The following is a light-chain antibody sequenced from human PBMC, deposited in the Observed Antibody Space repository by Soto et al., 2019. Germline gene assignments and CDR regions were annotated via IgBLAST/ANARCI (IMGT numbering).Light chain of an antibody. J-gene: IGKJ1*01. CDR3: QHYNNWPPWT. Sequence: EIVMTQSPATLSVSPGERATLSCRASQSISSNLAWYQQKPGQAPRLLIYGASTRATGIPARFSGSGSGTEFTLTNSSLQSEDSAVYYCQHYNNWPPWTFGQGTKVEIK. CDR1: QSISSN. CDR2: GAS. V-gene: IGKV3-15*01.